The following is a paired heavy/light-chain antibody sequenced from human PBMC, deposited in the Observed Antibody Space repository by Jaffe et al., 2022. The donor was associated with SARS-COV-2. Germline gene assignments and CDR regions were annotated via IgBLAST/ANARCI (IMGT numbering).Light chain of an antibody. J-gene: IGLJ3*02. V-gene: IGLV2-14*03. CDR3: SSYGGSTLEV. Sequence: QSALTQPASVSGSPGQSITISCTGTSSDVGGYNYVSWYQQHPGKAPKLMIYDVSTRPSGVSNRFSGSKSGNTASLTISGLQAEDEADYYCSSYGGSTLEVFGGGTRLTVV. CDR1: SSDVGGYNY. CDR2: DVS.
Heavy chain of an antibody. Sequence: QLQLQESGPGLVKPSETLSLTCTVYGGSISSSAYYWGWIRQPPGKGLEWIGSIYYSGTTHYNTSLKSRVMMSVDTSRNQFSLKLNSVTAADTAVYYCARPITTSGYQYWGQGTLVTVSS. CDR3: ARPITTSGYQY. CDR2: IYYSGTT. J-gene: IGHJ4*02. CDR1: GGSISSSAYY. D-gene: IGHD3-22*01. V-gene: IGHV4-39*01.